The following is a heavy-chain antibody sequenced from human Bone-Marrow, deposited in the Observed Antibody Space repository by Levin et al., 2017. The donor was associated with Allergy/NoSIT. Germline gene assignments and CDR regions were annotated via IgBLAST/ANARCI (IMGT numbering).Heavy chain of an antibody. V-gene: IGHV1-2*02. Sequence: AASVKVSCKASGYIFTDYYIHWVRQAPGQGLEWMGWINPNSGGTKYAQKFQGRVTMTRDTSISTAYVDLSRLRFDDTAVYYCARAIASEGNTYYYYYMDVWGKGTTVTVSS. D-gene: IGHD6-13*01. J-gene: IGHJ6*03. CDR2: INPNSGGT. CDR1: GYIFTDYY. CDR3: ARAIASEGNTYYYYYMDV.